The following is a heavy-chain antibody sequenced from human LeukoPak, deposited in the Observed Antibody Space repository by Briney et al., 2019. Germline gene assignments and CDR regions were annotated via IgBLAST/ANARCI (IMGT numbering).Heavy chain of an antibody. CDR2: IKQDGSEK. Sequence: GGSLRLSCAASGFTLSRLAISWVRQAPGKGLEWVANIKQDGSEKYYVDSVKGRFTISRDNAKNSLYLQMNSLRAEDTAVYYCARDSTHTLLWFGNVNYYYYLDVWGKGTTVTVSS. CDR3: ARDSTHTLLWFGNVNYYYYLDV. V-gene: IGHV3-7*01. D-gene: IGHD3-10*01. CDR1: GFTLSRLA. J-gene: IGHJ6*03.